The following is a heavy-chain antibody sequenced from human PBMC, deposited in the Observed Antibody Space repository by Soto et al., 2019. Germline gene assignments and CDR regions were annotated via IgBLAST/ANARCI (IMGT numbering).Heavy chain of an antibody. D-gene: IGHD6-19*01. Sequence: QVQLQQWGAGLLKPSETLSLTCAVYGGSFSGYYWSWIRQPPGKGLEWIGEINHSGSTNYNPSLKSRVTISVDTSKNQFSLKLSSVTAADTAVYYCARGVAVAGPGYFDYWGQGTLVTVSS. CDR2: INHSGST. CDR1: GGSFSGYY. J-gene: IGHJ4*02. V-gene: IGHV4-34*01. CDR3: ARGVAVAGPGYFDY.